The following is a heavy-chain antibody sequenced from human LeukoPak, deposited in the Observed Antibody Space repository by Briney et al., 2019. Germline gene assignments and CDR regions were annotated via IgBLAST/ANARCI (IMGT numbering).Heavy chain of an antibody. CDR1: GYTFTSYD. CDR2: MNPNSGNT. D-gene: IGHD3-10*01. Sequence: GASVKVSCKASGYTFTSYDINWVRQATGQGLEWMGWMNPNSGNTGYAQKFQGRVTMTRNTSISTAYMELSSLRSEDTAVYYCAREVAYYYGSGSYWHAFDIWGQGTMVTVSS. J-gene: IGHJ3*02. CDR3: AREVAYYYGSGSYWHAFDI. V-gene: IGHV1-8*01.